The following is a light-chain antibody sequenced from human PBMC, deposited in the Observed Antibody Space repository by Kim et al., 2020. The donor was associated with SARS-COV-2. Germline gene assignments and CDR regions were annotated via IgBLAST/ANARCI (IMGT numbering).Light chain of an antibody. J-gene: IGLJ2*01. CDR2: GNS. CDR3: QSYDSTLTGVV. Sequence: QRVTIAVTASNANIGAGYDVHWYQHLPGTAPKLLIYGNSNRPSGVPDRFSGSKSGTSASLAITGLQAEDEADYYCQSYDSTLTGVVFGGGTQLTVL. CDR1: NANIGAGYD. V-gene: IGLV1-40*01.